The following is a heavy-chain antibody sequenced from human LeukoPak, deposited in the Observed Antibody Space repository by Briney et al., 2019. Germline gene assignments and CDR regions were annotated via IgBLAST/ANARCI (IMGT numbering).Heavy chain of an antibody. CDR3: ARGPNSNWSGLDF. J-gene: IGHJ4*02. Sequence: GGSLRLSCTASGFSFSGHWMHWARQLPGKGLVWVSRISPTGSTTSYADSVKGRLTVSRDNAKNTLYLQVNNLRAEDTAVYYCARGPNSNWSGLDFWGQGTLVTVSS. CDR2: ISPTGSTT. D-gene: IGHD6-6*01. CDR1: GFSFSGHW. V-gene: IGHV3-74*01.